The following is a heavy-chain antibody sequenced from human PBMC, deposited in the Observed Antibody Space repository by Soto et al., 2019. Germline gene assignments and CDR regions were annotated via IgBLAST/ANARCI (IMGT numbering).Heavy chain of an antibody. Sequence: EVQLVESGGGLVQPGRSLRLSCAASGFTFDDYAMHWVRQAPGKGLEWVSGISWNSGSIGYADSVKGRFTISRDNAKNSLYLQMNSLRAEDTALYYCAKDMGYSSGGYFDYWGQGTLVTVSS. CDR1: GFTFDDYA. J-gene: IGHJ4*02. CDR2: ISWNSGSI. V-gene: IGHV3-9*01. D-gene: IGHD6-19*01. CDR3: AKDMGYSSGGYFDY.